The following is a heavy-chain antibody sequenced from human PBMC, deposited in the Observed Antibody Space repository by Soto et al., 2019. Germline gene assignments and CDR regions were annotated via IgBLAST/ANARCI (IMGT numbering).Heavy chain of an antibody. D-gene: IGHD7-27*01. V-gene: IGHV3-48*01. CDR1: GFILSDCA. J-gene: IGHJ6*03. Sequence: EVQLVESGGGLVQPGGSLRLSCATSGFILSDCAMNWVRQAPGKVLEWVSYISSSSSVIDYADSVKGRFTVSRDNARNSLYRQMNSLRAEDTAVYYCARDLSWGSNWYYYMDVWGKGTTVTVSS. CDR2: ISSSSSVI. CDR3: ARDLSWGSNWYYYMDV.